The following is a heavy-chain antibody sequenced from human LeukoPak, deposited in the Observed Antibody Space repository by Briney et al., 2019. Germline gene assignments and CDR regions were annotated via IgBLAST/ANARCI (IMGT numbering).Heavy chain of an antibody. CDR2: ISYNGIKK. CDR3: ARDPHDILRWANAFDI. CDR1: GFTFTSYA. Sequence: GSLRLSCAASGFTFTSYAFHWVRQAPGKGLEWVAFISYNGIKKYKSDSMEGRFTISRDNSENTLYLQMNSLKPEDTAVYYCARDPHDILRWANAFDIWGQGTMVTVSS. D-gene: IGHD3-9*01. V-gene: IGHV3-30*04. J-gene: IGHJ3*02.